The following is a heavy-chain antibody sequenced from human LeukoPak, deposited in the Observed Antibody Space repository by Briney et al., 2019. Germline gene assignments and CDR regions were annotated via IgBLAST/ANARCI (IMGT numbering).Heavy chain of an antibody. D-gene: IGHD4-17*01. Sequence: SVKVSCKASGTFSTHALSWVRQAPGQGLEWMGRVIPMFDTVIYAQKFQDRVTITTDTSTSTAYMELSSLGSEDTAVYYCARDSKTLTTEPGHFDYWGQGTLVSVSP. J-gene: IGHJ4*02. V-gene: IGHV1-69*05. CDR1: GTFSTHA. CDR2: VIPMFDTV. CDR3: ARDSKTLTTEPGHFDY.